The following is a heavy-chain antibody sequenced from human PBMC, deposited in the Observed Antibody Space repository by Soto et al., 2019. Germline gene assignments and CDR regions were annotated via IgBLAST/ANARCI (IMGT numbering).Heavy chain of an antibody. D-gene: IGHD1-26*01. V-gene: IGHV3-23*01. CDR3: AYSWVPSKKDHPHRFDD. Sequence: PGGSLRLSCAASEFTFSTYAMTWVRQAPGRGLQWVATISDSGDITYYADSVKGRFTISRDNSRNTLYLQMNNLRAEDTALYSFAYSWVPSKKDHPHRFDDWGLGTLVTVSS. CDR1: EFTFSTYA. J-gene: IGHJ4*03. CDR2: ISDSGDIT.